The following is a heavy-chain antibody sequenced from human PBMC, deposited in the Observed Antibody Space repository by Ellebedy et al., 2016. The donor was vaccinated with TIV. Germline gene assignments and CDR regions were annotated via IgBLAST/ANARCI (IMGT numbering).Heavy chain of an antibody. CDR3: VKLDSSGFYYGRLDY. CDR1: GFTFSDHA. J-gene: IGHJ4*02. CDR2: ISAGGDRT. Sequence: GESLKISCAASGFTFSDHAMSWVRQPPGKGLEWVSGISAGGDRTHYVDSVKGRFTISRDNSEKILHLQMNSLRAEDTAIYYCVKLDSSGFYYGRLDYWGQGTLVSVSS. V-gene: IGHV3-23*01. D-gene: IGHD3-22*01.